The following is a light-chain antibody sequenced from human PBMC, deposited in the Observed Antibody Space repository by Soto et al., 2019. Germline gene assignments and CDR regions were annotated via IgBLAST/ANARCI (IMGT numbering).Light chain of an antibody. CDR3: SSYTSRSTLDYV. CDR1: SSDVGGYNY. J-gene: IGLJ1*01. V-gene: IGLV2-14*01. CDR2: EVI. Sequence: QSALTQPASVSGSPGQSITISCTGTSSDVGGYNYVSWYQQHPGKAPKLMIYEVINRPSGVSNRFSGSKSGNTASLTISGLQAEDEADYYCSSYTSRSTLDYVFGSGTKLTVL.